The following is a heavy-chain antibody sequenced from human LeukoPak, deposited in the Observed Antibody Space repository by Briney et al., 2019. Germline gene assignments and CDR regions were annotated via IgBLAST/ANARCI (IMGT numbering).Heavy chain of an antibody. J-gene: IGHJ3*02. D-gene: IGHD3-22*01. Sequence: ASVKVSCKASGYTFSTFGINWVRQAPGQGLEWMGWISAYNGNTNYAQKLQGRVTMTTDTSTSTAYMELRSLRSDDTAVYYCARDAYYYDSSEGPYAFDIWGQGTMVTVSS. V-gene: IGHV1-18*01. CDR2: ISAYNGNT. CDR1: GYTFSTFG. CDR3: ARDAYYYDSSEGPYAFDI.